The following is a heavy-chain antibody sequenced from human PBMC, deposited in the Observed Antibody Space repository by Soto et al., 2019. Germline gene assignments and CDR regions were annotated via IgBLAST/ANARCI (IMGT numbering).Heavy chain of an antibody. CDR2: IIPILVIA. J-gene: IGHJ5*02. V-gene: IGHV1-69*02. CDR1: GGTFSSYT. CDR3: ASGILRNWGSVYSARFDP. D-gene: IGHD7-27*01. Sequence: QVQLVQSGAEVKKPGSSVKVSCKASGGTFSSYTISWVRQAPGQGLEWMGRIIPILVIANYAQKFQGRVTITADKSTSTAYMELSSLRSEETAVYYCASGILRNWGSVYSARFDPWGQGTLVTVSS.